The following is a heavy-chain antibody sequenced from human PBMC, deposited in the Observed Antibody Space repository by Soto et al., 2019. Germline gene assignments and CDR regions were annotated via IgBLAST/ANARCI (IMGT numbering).Heavy chain of an antibody. D-gene: IGHD6-25*01. CDR2: IYYSGST. CDR1: GASISSYY. J-gene: IGHJ4*02. Sequence: SETLSLTCTVSGASISSYYWSWIRQPPGKGLEWIGYIYYSGSTNYNPSLKSRVTISVDTSKNQFSLKLSSVTAADTAVYYCARDAGQRGLDYWGKGTLVTVSS. V-gene: IGHV4-59*01. CDR3: ARDAGQRGLDY.